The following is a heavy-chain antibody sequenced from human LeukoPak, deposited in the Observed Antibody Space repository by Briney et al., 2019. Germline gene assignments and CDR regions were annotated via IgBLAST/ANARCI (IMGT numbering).Heavy chain of an antibody. CDR2: INPGGNT. V-gene: IGHV4-34*01. Sequence: SETLSLTCAVYGGSFSGYYWSWTRQPPGKGLEWIGEINPGGNTNYNPSLKSRVTISVDTSKNQFSLKLTSVTAADTAVYYCARADGAQTFPFDYWSLGTLVTVSS. J-gene: IGHJ4*02. CDR1: GGSFSGYY. D-gene: IGHD4/OR15-4a*01. CDR3: ARADGAQTFPFDY.